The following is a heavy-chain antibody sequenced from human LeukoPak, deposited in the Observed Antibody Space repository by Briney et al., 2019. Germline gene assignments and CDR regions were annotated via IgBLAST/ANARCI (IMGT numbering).Heavy chain of an antibody. Sequence: GRSLRLSCAAPGFTYSSYAMHWVRQAPGKGLEWVAVISYDGSNKYYAVSVKGRFTISRDNSKNTLYLQMNSLRAEDTAVYYCARDPGGSYYDILTGFNAFDYWGQGTPVTVSS. V-gene: IGHV3-30*01. J-gene: IGHJ4*02. D-gene: IGHD3-9*01. CDR1: GFTYSSYA. CDR3: ARDPGGSYYDILTGFNAFDY. CDR2: ISYDGSNK.